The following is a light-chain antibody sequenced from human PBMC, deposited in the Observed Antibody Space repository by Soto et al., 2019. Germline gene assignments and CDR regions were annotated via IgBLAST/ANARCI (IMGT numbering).Light chain of an antibody. CDR1: SSDSGGYQY. CDR3: SSFGRSSRLEV. J-gene: IGLJ1*01. Sequence: QSALTQPASVSGSPGQSITISCTGVSSDSGGYQYVSWYQQHPGKAPKLMIYDVSNRPSGVSNRFSGSESGTTASLTISGLQADDEADYYCSSFGRSSRLEVFGTGTKLTVL. V-gene: IGLV2-14*03. CDR2: DVS.